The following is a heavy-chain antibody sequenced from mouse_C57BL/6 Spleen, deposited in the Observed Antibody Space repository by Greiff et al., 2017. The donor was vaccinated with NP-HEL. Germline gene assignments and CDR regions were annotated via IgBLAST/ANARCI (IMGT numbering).Heavy chain of an antibody. CDR1: GYAFSGYW. CDR2: IYPGDGDT. Sequence: VKLMESGAELVKPGASVKISCKASGYAFSGYWMNWVKQRPGKGLEWIGQIYPGDGDTNYNGKFKGKATLTADKSSSTAYLQLSSLTSEDSAVYFCASEYYGSSPFAYWGQGTLVTVSA. CDR3: ASEYYGSSPFAY. D-gene: IGHD1-1*01. V-gene: IGHV1-80*01. J-gene: IGHJ3*01.